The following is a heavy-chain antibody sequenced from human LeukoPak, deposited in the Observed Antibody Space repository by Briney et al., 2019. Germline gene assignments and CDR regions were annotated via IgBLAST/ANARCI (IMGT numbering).Heavy chain of an antibody. D-gene: IGHD2-2*01. J-gene: IGHJ6*03. CDR1: GFTFSDHY. CDR2: IRNKASSYTT. Sequence: PGGSLRLSCAASGFTFSDHYMDWVRQAPGKGLEWVGRIRNKASSYTTEYAASVKGRFTISRDDSKSSLYLQMNSLRAEDTAVYYCAKDIRCSSTRCYYYYMDVWGKGTTVTVSS. CDR3: AKDIRCSSTRCYYYYMDV. V-gene: IGHV3-72*01.